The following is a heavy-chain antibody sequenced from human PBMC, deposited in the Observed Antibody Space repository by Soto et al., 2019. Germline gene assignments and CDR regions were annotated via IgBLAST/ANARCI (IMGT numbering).Heavy chain of an antibody. V-gene: IGHV1-69*06. CDR2: IITMYGST. J-gene: IGHJ6*02. CDR3: AVGYYYDSSGYPGNFYNMVV. Sequence: SVKVSCKTSGGTFTTYVLSWVRQAPGEGLEWMGGIITMYGSTNVPQKFRGRVTLTAEKSTSSGYMELSSLKPEDTAVYFCAVGYYYDSSGYPGNFYNMVVWGQGTTVTVSS. CDR1: GGTFTTYV. D-gene: IGHD3-22*01.